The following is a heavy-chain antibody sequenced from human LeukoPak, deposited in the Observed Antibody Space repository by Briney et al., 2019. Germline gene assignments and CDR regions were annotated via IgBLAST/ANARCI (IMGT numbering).Heavy chain of an antibody. D-gene: IGHD2-15*01. CDR2: ITNSGGST. CDR3: AKDASYYYGLDV. V-gene: IGHV3-23*01. Sequence: PGGSLRLSCAASGFTFSSYGMGWVRQAPGKGLEWVSAITNSGGSTYYADSAKGRFTISRDNSKNTLYLQMNSLRAEDTAVYYCAKDASYYYGLDVWGQGATVTVSS. CDR1: GFTFSSYG. J-gene: IGHJ6*02.